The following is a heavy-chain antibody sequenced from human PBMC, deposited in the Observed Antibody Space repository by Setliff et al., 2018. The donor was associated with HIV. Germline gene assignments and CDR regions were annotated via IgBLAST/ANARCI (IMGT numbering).Heavy chain of an antibody. J-gene: IGHJ4*02. CDR2: IYHDGST. CDR3: ARTYSSNWYIDY. V-gene: IGHV4-39*07. CDR1: GGSITSTNFY. D-gene: IGHD6-13*01. Sequence: PSETLSLTCTVSGGSITSTNFYWGWVRQPPGKGLEWIGSIYHDGSTYYNPSLKGRVTISVDTSKNQFSLKLSSVTAADTAIYYCARTYSSNWYIDYWGQGTLVTVSS.